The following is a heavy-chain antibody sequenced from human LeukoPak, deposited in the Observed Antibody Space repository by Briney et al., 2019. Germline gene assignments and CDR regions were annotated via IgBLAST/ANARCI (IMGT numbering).Heavy chain of an antibody. D-gene: IGHD3-22*01. Sequence: GASVKVSCKASGYTFTGYYMHWVRQAPGKGLEWMGWINPNSGGTNYAQKFQGRVTMTRDTSISTAYMELSRLRSDDTAVYYCARDHYYDSSGYFDYWGQGTLVTVSS. CDR1: GYTFTGYY. J-gene: IGHJ4*02. CDR3: ARDHYYDSSGYFDY. CDR2: INPNSGGT. V-gene: IGHV1-2*02.